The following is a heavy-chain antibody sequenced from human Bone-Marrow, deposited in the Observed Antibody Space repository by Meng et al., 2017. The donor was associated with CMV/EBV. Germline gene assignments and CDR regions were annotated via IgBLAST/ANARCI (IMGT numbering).Heavy chain of an antibody. CDR1: GGSFSGYY. J-gene: IGHJ6*02. CDR2: ISHSGTA. V-gene: IGHV4-34*01. CDR3: ARVILSPPRSKLMGSRRTRDIYYGLDV. Sequence: ESLKISCAVYGGSFSGYYWSWIRQSPGKGLEWIGAISHSGTANYNPSLKTRVTISVDTSKNQFSLRLNSLTAADTAVYFCARVILSPPRSKLMGSRRTRDIYYGLDVWGQGTAVTVSS. D-gene: IGHD2-8*01.